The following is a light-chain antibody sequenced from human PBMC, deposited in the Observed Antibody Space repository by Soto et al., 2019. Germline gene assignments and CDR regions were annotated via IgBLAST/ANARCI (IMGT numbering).Light chain of an antibody. Sequence: QSALTQPPSVSAAPGQKVTISCSGSSSNIGNNYVSWYQQLPGTAPKLLIYENNKRPSGIPDRFSGSKSGTSATLGITGLQTGDEADYYCGTGDSSLSAYVFGTG. J-gene: IGLJ1*01. CDR3: GTGDSSLSAYV. V-gene: IGLV1-51*02. CDR2: ENN. CDR1: SSNIGNNY.